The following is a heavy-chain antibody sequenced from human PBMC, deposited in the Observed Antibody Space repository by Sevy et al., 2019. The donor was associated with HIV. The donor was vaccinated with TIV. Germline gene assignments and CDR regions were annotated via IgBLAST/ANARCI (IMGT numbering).Heavy chain of an antibody. CDR3: ASARGVYGYFDL. V-gene: IGHV4-59*01. Sequence: SETLSLTCTVSGGSITSYYWNWIRQPPGKGLEWIGYMSNTGNTNYNPSLKSRVTISGDTSKRQFSLKVNSVTAADTAVYYCASARGVYGYFDLWGPGTLVTVSS. CDR1: GGSITSYY. J-gene: IGHJ2*01. CDR2: MSNTGNT.